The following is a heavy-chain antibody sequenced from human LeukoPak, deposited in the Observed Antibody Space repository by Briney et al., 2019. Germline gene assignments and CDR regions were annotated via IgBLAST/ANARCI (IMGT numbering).Heavy chain of an antibody. CDR1: GFTFSSYA. J-gene: IGHJ3*02. V-gene: IGHV3-64*01. Sequence: PGGSLRLSCAASGFTFSSYAMHWVRHAPGQGLEYVSAISSNGGSTYYANSVKGRFTISRYNSKNTLYLQMGSLRAEDMAVYYCARDHDDAFDIWGQGTMVTVSS. CDR2: ISSNGGST. CDR3: ARDHDDAFDI.